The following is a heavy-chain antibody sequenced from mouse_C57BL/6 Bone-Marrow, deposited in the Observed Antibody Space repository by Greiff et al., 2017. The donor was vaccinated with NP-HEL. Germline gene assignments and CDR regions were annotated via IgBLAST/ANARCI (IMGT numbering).Heavy chain of an antibody. Sequence: EVQRVESGGDLVKPGGSLKLSCAASGFTFSSYGMSWVRQTPDKRLEWVATISSGGSYTYYPDSVKGRFTISRDNAKNTLYLQMSSLKSEDTAMYYCARPDYYYGSPYWYVDVWGTGTTVTVSS. V-gene: IGHV5-6*01. CDR1: GFTFSSYG. CDR2: ISSGGSYT. CDR3: ARPDYYYGSPYWYVDV. J-gene: IGHJ1*03. D-gene: IGHD1-1*01.